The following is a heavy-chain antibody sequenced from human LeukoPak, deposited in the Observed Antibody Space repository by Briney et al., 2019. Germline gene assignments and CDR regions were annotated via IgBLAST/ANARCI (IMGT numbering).Heavy chain of an antibody. CDR3: ARLDYGDYLIDY. V-gene: IGHV3-7*01. J-gene: IGHJ4*02. CDR1: GFTFSSYW. D-gene: IGHD4-17*01. Sequence: GGSLRLSCAASGFTFSSYWMSWVRQAPGKGLEWVANIKKDGSEKYYVDSVKGRFTISRDNAKTSLYLQMNSLRAEDTAVYYCARLDYGDYLIDYWGQGTLVTVSS. CDR2: IKKDGSEK.